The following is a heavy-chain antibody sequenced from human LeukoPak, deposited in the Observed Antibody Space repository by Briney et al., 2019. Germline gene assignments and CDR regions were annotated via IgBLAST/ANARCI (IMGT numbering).Heavy chain of an antibody. V-gene: IGHV3-30*01. CDR3: AREGPTPYYYDSSGSSPGAFDI. D-gene: IGHD3-22*01. CDR2: ISYDGSNK. J-gene: IGHJ3*02. CDR1: GFTFSSYA. Sequence: GGSLRLSCAASGFTFSSYAMHWVRQAPGKGLEWVAVISYDGSNKYYADSVKGRFTISRDNSKNTLYLQMNSLRAEDTAVYYCAREGPTPYYYDSSGSSPGAFDIWGQGTMGTVSA.